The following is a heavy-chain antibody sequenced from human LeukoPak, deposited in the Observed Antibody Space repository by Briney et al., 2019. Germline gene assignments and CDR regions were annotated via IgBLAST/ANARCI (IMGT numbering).Heavy chain of an antibody. D-gene: IGHD6-19*01. J-gene: IGHJ5*02. CDR2: INEDGGDK. V-gene: IGHV3-7*05. CDR1: GFTFSNYG. Sequence: GGSLRLSCAASGFTFSNYGMSWVRQAAGKGLEWVANINEDGGDKYSVDSVKGRFTISRDNAKNSVYLQMNSLRVEDTAVYYCARGWQWLVSWGQGTLVTVSS. CDR3: ARGWQWLVS.